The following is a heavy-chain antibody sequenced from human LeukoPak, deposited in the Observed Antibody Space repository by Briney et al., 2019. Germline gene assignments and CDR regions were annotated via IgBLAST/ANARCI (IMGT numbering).Heavy chain of an antibody. CDR1: GFTVSSNY. D-gene: IGHD5-24*01. Sequence: GGSLRLSCAASGFTVSSNYMSRVRQAPGKGLEWVSVIYSGGSTYYADSVRGRFTISRDNSKNTLYLQMNSLRAEDTAVYYCAREGDGYNNFDYWGQGTLVTVSS. CDR2: IYSGGST. CDR3: AREGDGYNNFDY. V-gene: IGHV3-53*01. J-gene: IGHJ4*02.